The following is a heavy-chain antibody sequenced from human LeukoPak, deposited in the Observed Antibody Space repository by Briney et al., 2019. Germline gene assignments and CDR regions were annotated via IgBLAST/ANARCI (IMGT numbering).Heavy chain of an antibody. CDR3: AREEWELLRGIGY. CDR2: IYHSGST. J-gene: IGHJ4*02. Sequence: SETLSLTCTVSGGSISSGGYYWSWIRQPPGKGLEWIGYIYHSGSTYYNPSLKSRVTISVDRSKNQFSLKLSSVTAADTAVYYCAREEWELLRGIGYWGQGTLVTVSS. CDR1: GGSISSGGYY. V-gene: IGHV4-30-2*01. D-gene: IGHD1-26*01.